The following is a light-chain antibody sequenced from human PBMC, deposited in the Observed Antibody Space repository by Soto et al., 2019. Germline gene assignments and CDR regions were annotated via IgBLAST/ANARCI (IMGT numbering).Light chain of an antibody. CDR3: QHYNSYSEA. CDR2: DAS. CDR1: QSISTY. V-gene: IGKV1-5*01. Sequence: DIQMTQSPSTLSASVGDRVNLTCRASQSISTYLAWYQQKPGRAPKLLIYDASGLEGGVPSRFSGSGSGTEFTLTISSLQPDDFATYYCQHYNSYSEAFGQGTKVDIK. J-gene: IGKJ1*01.